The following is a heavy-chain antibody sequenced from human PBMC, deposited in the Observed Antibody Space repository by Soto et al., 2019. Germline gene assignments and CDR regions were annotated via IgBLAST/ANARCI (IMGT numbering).Heavy chain of an antibody. V-gene: IGHV1-8*01. CDR2: MNPNSGNT. D-gene: IGHD6-19*01. J-gene: IGHJ6*03. CDR3: ARSSGGSGWTYYYYYYMDV. Sequence: ASVKVSCKASGYTFTSCDINWVRQATGQGLEWMGWMNPNSGNTGYAQKFQGRVTMTRNTSISTAYMELSSLRSEDTAVYYCARSSGGSGWTYYYYYYMDVWGKGTTVTVSS. CDR1: GYTFTSCD.